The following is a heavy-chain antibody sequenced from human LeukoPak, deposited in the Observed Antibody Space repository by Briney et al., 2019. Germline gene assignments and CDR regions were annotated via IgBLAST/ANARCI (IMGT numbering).Heavy chain of an antibody. V-gene: IGHV3-20*01. Sequence: PGGSLRLSCAASGFTFDDYGMSWVRQAPGKGLEWVSGINWNGGSTGYADSVKGRFTISRDNAKNSLYLQMNSLRAEDTALYHCARASPYSSSWDDAFDIWGQGTMVTVSS. CDR3: ARASPYSSSWDDAFDI. CDR2: INWNGGST. D-gene: IGHD6-13*01. J-gene: IGHJ3*02. CDR1: GFTFDDYG.